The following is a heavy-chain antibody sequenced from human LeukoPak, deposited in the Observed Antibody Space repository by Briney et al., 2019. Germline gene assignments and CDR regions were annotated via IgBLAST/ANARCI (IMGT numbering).Heavy chain of an antibody. J-gene: IGHJ3*02. CDR1: GFTFSSYG. CDR2: ISYDGSNK. CDR3: ARGFGRYLPPGNDAFDI. V-gene: IGHV3-30*03. D-gene: IGHD3-9*01. Sequence: PGGSLRLSCAASGFTFSSYGLHWVRQAPGKGLEWVAVISYDGSNKYYVDSVKGRFTISRDNSKNTLYLQMNSLRAEDTAVYYCARGFGRYLPPGNDAFDIWGLGTMVTVSS.